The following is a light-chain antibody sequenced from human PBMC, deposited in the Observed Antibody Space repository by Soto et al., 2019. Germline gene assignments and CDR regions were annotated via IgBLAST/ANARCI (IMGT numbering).Light chain of an antibody. CDR2: STS. V-gene: IGKV3-20*01. CDR1: QSVTSPF. J-gene: IGKJ4*01. CDR3: QQYGSSPLT. Sequence: EVLLTQSPGSLSLSPWERATLSCRASQSVTSPFLARYQQKPGQPPRLLIYSTSGRATGIPDRFSGSGSGTDFTLTISRLEPEDFAVYYCQQYGSSPLTFGGGTMV.